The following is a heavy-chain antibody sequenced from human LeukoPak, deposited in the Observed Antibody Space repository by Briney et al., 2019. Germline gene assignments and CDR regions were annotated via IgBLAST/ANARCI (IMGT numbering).Heavy chain of an antibody. CDR2: FSWDGGST. J-gene: IGHJ4*02. D-gene: IGHD6-6*01. Sequence: GGSLRLSCAASGFTFDDYTMHWVRQAPGKGLEWVSLFSWDGGSTYYADSVKGRFTISRDNSKNSLYLQMNSLRTEDTALYYCAKDIFSGGFGYSSSSGPFDYWGQGTLVTVSS. CDR3: AKDIFSGGFGYSSSSGPFDY. V-gene: IGHV3-43*01. CDR1: GFTFDDYT.